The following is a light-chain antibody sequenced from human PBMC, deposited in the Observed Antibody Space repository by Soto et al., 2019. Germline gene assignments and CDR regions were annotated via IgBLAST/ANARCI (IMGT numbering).Light chain of an antibody. J-gene: IGLJ3*02. CDR1: VLAKKY. CDR2: KDS. Sequence: SYELTQPSSVSVSPGQTARITCSGDVLAKKYARWFQRKPGQAPVLVIYKDSERPSGIPERFSGSSSGITVTLTISGAQVEDEADYYCYSAADNNLGVFGGGTQLTVL. CDR3: YSAADNNLGV. V-gene: IGLV3-27*01.